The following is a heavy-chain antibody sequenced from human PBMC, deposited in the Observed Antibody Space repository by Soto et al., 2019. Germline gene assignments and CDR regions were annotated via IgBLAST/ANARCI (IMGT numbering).Heavy chain of an antibody. V-gene: IGHV1-69*13. Sequence: SVKVSCKASSGTFRSYAISWVRQAPGQGLEWMGGIIPIFGTANYAQKFQGRVTITADESTSTAYMELSSLRSEDTAVYYCARGGGSPNYYYGMDVWGQGTTVTVSS. CDR3: ARGGGSPNYYYGMDV. J-gene: IGHJ6*02. CDR1: SGTFRSYA. CDR2: IIPIFGTA. D-gene: IGHD2-15*01.